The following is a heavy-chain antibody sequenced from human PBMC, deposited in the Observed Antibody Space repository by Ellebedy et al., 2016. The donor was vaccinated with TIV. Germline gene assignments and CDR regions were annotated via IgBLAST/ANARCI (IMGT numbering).Heavy chain of an antibody. CDR3: ARERTTVGVEGLDV. CDR1: GFTFSSYD. Sequence: GESLKISXAASGFTFSSYDIHWVRQATGKGLEWVSAIGTAGDTYYSGSVKGRFTISRQNAKNSLYLQMNSLRAEDTAVYYCARERTTVGVEGLDVWGQGTTVTVSS. V-gene: IGHV3-13*01. CDR2: IGTAGDT. J-gene: IGHJ6*02. D-gene: IGHD4-11*01.